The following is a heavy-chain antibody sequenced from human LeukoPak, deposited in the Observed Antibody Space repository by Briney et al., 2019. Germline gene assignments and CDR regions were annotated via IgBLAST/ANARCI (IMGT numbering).Heavy chain of an antibody. CDR3: ANRAVATAATPRFDP. V-gene: IGHV3-23*01. J-gene: IGHJ5*02. D-gene: IGHD2-2*01. CDR1: GFTFSSYA. Sequence: PGASLRLSCGASGFTFSSYAMSWVRQAPGKGLEWVSSISGSGGSTYYADSVKGRFTISRDNSKNTRYLQRNSVRAEGTAVYYCANRAVATAATPRFDPGSQGTLVIVSS. CDR2: ISGSGGST.